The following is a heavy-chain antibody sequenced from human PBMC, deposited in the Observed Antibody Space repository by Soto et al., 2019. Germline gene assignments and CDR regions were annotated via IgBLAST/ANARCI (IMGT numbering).Heavy chain of an antibody. D-gene: IGHD2-21*01. CDR3: AHAYGGTSWPNDAFDV. CDR1: GFSFSADGVG. J-gene: IGHJ3*01. Sequence: QITLKESGPTLVKPTQTLTLTCIFSGFSFSADGVGVGWIRQPPRKALEWLALIFWDDDARYSPSLKSRLTIPKHTSKXXVVLTRTNMDPVDTATYYCAHAYGGTSWPNDAFDVWGPGTVVTVSS. V-gene: IGHV2-5*02. CDR2: IFWDDDA.